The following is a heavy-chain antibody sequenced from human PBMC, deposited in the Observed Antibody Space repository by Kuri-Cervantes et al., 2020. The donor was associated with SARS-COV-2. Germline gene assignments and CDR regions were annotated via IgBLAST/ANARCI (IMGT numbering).Heavy chain of an antibody. CDR3: ARFGSKYTSLSLFDS. V-gene: IGHV4-34*01. D-gene: IGHD2-2*01. J-gene: IGHJ4*02. Sequence: SETLSLTCVVYGGSFSVYYWNWIRQPPGKGQDWIGEINHGGSNNYNPSLKSRVTISVDTSKNQFSLKLISVTAADTAVYFCARFGSKYTSLSLFDSWGQGTLVTVSS. CDR1: GGSFSVYY. CDR2: INHGGSN.